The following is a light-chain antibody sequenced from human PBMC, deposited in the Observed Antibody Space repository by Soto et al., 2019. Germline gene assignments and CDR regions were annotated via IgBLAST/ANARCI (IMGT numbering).Light chain of an antibody. V-gene: IGKV1-5*01. CDR1: QSISSW. CDR3: QQYNSYST. Sequence: DIQMTQSPSTLSASVGDRVTITCRASQSISSWLAWYQQKPGKAPKLLIYDASSLKSGVPSRFSGSVSGTEFTLTISSLQPDDFASYYCQQYNSYSTFGQGTKLEIK. CDR2: DAS. J-gene: IGKJ2*01.